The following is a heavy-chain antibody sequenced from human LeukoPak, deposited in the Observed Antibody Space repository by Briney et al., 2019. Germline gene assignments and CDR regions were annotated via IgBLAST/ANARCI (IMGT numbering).Heavy chain of an antibody. Sequence: GGSLRLSCAASGFTFDDYGMSGGGQAPGKGLEWVSGINWKGGSTVYADSVKGRFTISRDNAKTSLYLQMNSLRAEDTALYYCARGGYGYDFDYWGQGTLVTVSS. V-gene: IGHV3-20*04. J-gene: IGHJ4*02. CDR1: GFTFDDYG. CDR2: INWKGGST. D-gene: IGHD5-12*01. CDR3: ARGGYGYDFDY.